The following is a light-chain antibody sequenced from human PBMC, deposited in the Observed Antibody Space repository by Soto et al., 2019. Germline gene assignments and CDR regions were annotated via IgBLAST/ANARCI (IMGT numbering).Light chain of an antibody. V-gene: IGKV1-5*03. CDR1: QSITSW. Sequence: DIQMTQSPYTLSASIGDRVTITCRASQSITSWLAWYQQKPGKAPKLLIYKASNLESGVASRFSGSGSVTDFTLTISGRQPNDFATYYFQQYNTYPTFGQGIKVEFK. CDR2: KAS. J-gene: IGKJ1*01. CDR3: QQYNTYPT.